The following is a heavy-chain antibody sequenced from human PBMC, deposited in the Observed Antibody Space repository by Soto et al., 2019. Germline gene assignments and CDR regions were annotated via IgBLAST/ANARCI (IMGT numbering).Heavy chain of an antibody. V-gene: IGHV1-69*13. Sequence: GASVKVSCKASGGTFSSYAISWVRQAPGQGLEWMGGIIPIFGTANYAQKFQGRVTITADESTSTAYMELSSLRSEDTAVYYCARDGEICSSTSCYELGNNWFDPWGQGTLVTVSS. CDR3: ARDGEICSSTSCYELGNNWFDP. CDR1: GGTFSSYA. D-gene: IGHD2-2*01. J-gene: IGHJ5*02. CDR2: IIPIFGTA.